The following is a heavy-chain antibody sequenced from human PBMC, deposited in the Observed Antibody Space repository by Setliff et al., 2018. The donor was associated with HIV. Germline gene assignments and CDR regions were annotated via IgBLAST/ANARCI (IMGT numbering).Heavy chain of an antibody. D-gene: IGHD5-12*01. CDR1: GYTFTYLF. V-gene: IGHV1-2*02. Sequence: ASVKVSCKASGYTFTYLFIHWVRLAPGRGLEWVGLINPKTGDASYAQKFQGRVTMTRDTSISTAYMDLDRLGSDDTAVYYCARDPRFSGYAQAFDYWGQGSLVTVSS. CDR3: ARDPRFSGYAQAFDY. CDR2: INPKTGDA. J-gene: IGHJ4*02.